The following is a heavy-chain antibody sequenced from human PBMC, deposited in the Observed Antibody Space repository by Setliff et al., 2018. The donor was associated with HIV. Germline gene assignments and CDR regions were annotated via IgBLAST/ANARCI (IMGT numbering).Heavy chain of an antibody. D-gene: IGHD3-10*01. CDR2: ISYRGRT. CDR1: GYSISNDYY. CDR3: AISTSGVSGSYPAHAFDI. J-gene: IGHJ3*02. Sequence: SSETLSLTCAVSGYSISNDYYWGWIRQPPGKGLEWIGSISYRGRTYYNPSLKSRLSISVDTSKNQLSLKLSSVTAADTAVYYCAISTSGVSGSYPAHAFDIWSQGTMVTVSS. V-gene: IGHV4-38-2*01.